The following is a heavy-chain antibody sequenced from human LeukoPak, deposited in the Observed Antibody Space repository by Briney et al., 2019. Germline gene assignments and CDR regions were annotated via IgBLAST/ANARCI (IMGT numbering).Heavy chain of an antibody. Sequence: PGGSLRLSCAASGFTFSSYEMDWVRQAPGKGLEWVSYISSSCSTIYYADSVKGRFTISRDNAKNSLYLQMNSLRAEDTAVYYCARNYYDSSGYYGDFDYWGQGTLVTVSS. D-gene: IGHD3-22*01. V-gene: IGHV3-48*03. J-gene: IGHJ4*02. CDR1: GFTFSSYE. CDR3: ARNYYDSSGYYGDFDY. CDR2: ISSSCSTI.